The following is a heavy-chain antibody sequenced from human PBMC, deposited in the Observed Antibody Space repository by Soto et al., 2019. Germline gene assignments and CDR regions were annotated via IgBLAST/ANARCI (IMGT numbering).Heavy chain of an antibody. J-gene: IGHJ4*02. D-gene: IGHD3-16*01. CDR2: ISSSSSYI. CDR1: GFTFSSYS. V-gene: IGHV3-21*01. CDR3: ARWGSSSGY. Sequence: EVQLVESGGGLVKPGGSLRLSCAASGFTFSSYSMNWVRQAPGKGLEWVSSISSSSSYIYYADSVKGRFTISRDNAKNSMYLQMNSLRAEDTAVYYCARWGSSSGYWGQGTLVTVSS.